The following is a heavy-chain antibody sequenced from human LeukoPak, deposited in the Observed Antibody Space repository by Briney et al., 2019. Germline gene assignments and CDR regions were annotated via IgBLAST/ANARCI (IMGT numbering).Heavy chain of an antibody. D-gene: IGHD6-13*01. CDR3: AGSRDKAATFDY. CDR1: GGSISSHY. V-gene: IGHV4-59*11. J-gene: IGHJ4*02. Sequence: SETLSLTCTVSGGSISSHYWSWIRQPPGKGLEWIGYIYYSGSTNYNPSLKSRVTISVDTSKNQFSLKLSSVTAADTAVYYCAGSRDKAATFDYWGQGTLVTVSS. CDR2: IYYSGST.